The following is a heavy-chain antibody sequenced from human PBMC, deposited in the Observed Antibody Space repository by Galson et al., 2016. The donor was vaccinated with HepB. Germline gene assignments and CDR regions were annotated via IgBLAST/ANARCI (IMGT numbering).Heavy chain of an antibody. CDR3: EHTNTAWYMDYRYYSVDV. Sequence: PALVKPTQTLTLTCTFSGFSLSTSGAGVGWIRQPPGKALEWLALIFWDDEKRFSPSLKHRLTITKDTPKNQVVLTLTNMDPVDTATYYCEHTNTAWYMDYRYYSVDVWGQGTTVTVSS. CDR1: GFSLSTSGAG. J-gene: IGHJ6*02. D-gene: IGHD1-26*01. V-gene: IGHV2-5*02. CDR2: IFWDDEK.